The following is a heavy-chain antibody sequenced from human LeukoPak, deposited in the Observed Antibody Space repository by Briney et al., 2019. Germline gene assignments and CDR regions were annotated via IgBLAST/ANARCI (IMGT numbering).Heavy chain of an antibody. CDR2: IYYSGST. Sequence: SETLSLTCTVSGGSISSSSYYWGWIRQPPGKGLEWIGSIYYSGSTYYNPSLKSRVTISVDTSKNQFSLKLSSETAADTAVYYCARLYSSSLGRVFDYWGQGTLVTVSS. J-gene: IGHJ4*02. D-gene: IGHD6-13*01. CDR1: GGSISSSSYY. CDR3: ARLYSSSLGRVFDY. V-gene: IGHV4-39*07.